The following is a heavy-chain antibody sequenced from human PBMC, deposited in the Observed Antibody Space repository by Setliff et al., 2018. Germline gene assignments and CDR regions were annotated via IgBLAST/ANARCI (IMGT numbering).Heavy chain of an antibody. J-gene: IGHJ3*02. V-gene: IGHV1-46*03. CDR2: INPSGGLT. D-gene: IGHD3-3*01. CDR3: ARDRYYNSWSGTSITAPHDAFDS. CDR1: GYTLTNYY. Sequence: ASVKVSCKASGYTLTNYYMHWVRQAPGQGLEWMGIINPSGGLTRYAQKFQGRVTMTRDTSTSTVYKEVSSLRSEDTAVYYCARDRYYNSWSGTSITAPHDAFDSWGQGTRVTVSS.